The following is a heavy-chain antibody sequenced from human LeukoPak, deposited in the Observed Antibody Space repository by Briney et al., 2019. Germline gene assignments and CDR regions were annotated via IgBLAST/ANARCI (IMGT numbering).Heavy chain of an antibody. CDR2: ISGSGGST. V-gene: IGHV3-23*01. CDR3: ARGLWFGELYFDY. Sequence: GGSLRLSCAASGFTFSSYGMSWVRQAPGKGLEWVSAISGSGGSTYYADSVKGRFTISRDNSKNTLYLQMNSLRAEDTAVYYCARGLWFGELYFDYWGQGTLVTVSS. CDR1: GFTFSSYG. D-gene: IGHD3-10*01. J-gene: IGHJ4*02.